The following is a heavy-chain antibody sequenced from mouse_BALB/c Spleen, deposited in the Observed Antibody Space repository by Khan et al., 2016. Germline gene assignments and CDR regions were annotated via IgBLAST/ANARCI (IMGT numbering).Heavy chain of an antibody. V-gene: IGHV3-2*02. CDR2: ITYSGST. D-gene: IGHD1-1*01. CDR1: GYSITSDYA. Sequence: EVQLQESGPGLVKPSQSLSLTCTVTGYSITSDYAWNWIRQFPGNRVEWMGYITYSGSTSYNPSLKSRISITRDTSKNQFFLQLNSVTTEDTATYYWARDYYGSSYFDYWGQGTTLTVSS. J-gene: IGHJ2*01. CDR3: ARDYYGSSYFDY.